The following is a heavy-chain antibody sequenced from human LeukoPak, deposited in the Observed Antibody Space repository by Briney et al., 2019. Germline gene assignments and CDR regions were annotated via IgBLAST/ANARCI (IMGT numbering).Heavy chain of an antibody. J-gene: IGHJ4*02. CDR1: GFTFSSYG. CDR2: ISGSGGST. CDR3: AKDMVRGYYFDC. D-gene: IGHD3-10*01. Sequence: GGSLRLSCAASGFTFSSYGMSWVRQAPGKGLEWVSAISGSGGSTYYADSVKGRFTVSRDNSKNTLYLQMNSLRAEDTAVYFCAKDMVRGYYFDCWGQGTLITVSS. V-gene: IGHV3-23*01.